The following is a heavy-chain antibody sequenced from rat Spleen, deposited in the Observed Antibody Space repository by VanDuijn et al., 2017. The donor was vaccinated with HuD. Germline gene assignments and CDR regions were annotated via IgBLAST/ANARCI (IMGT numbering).Heavy chain of an antibody. CDR2: ITYDGSST. J-gene: IGHJ2*01. CDR3: ARHTTDLYYFDY. D-gene: IGHD1-6*01. V-gene: IGHV5-7*01. CDR1: GFTLSDYN. Sequence: EVQLVESGGGLVQPGRSLKLSCAASGFTLSDYNMAWVRQAPKKGLEWVATITYDGSSTYYRDSVKGRFTVSRDNAKTTLYLQMDSLRSEDTATYYCARHTTDLYYFDYWGQGVMVTVSS.